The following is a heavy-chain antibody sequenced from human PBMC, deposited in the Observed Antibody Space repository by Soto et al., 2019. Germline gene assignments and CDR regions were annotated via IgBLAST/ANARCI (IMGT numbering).Heavy chain of an antibody. CDR2: INPNSGGT. CDR1: GYTFTGYY. V-gene: IGHV1-2*04. D-gene: IGHD6-19*01. CDR3: ARGIGGYSSGWYYDY. J-gene: IGHJ4*02. Sequence: ASVKVSCKASGYTFTGYYMHWVRQAPGQGLEWMGWINPNSGGTNYAQKFQGWVTMTRDTSISTAYMELSRLRSDDTAVYYCARGIGGYSSGWYYDYWGQGXLVTVYS.